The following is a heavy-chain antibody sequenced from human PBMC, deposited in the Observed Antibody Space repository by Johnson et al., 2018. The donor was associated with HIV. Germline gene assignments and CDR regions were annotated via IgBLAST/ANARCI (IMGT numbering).Heavy chain of an antibody. D-gene: IGHD7-27*01. CDR3: ARSNWAHFDAFDI. CDR1: GFTFTTYA. CDR2: ISYDGSNK. J-gene: IGHJ3*02. V-gene: IGHV3-30*04. Sequence: QMLLVESGGGMVQPGRSLRLSCAASGFTFTTYALHWVRRAPGKGLECVAVISYDGSNKYYADSVKGRFTISRDNSKNTLYLQMNSLRAEDTAVYYCARSNWAHFDAFDIWGRGTMVTVSS.